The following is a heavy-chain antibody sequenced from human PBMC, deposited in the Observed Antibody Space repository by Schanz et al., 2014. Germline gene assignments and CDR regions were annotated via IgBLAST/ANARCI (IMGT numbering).Heavy chain of an antibody. J-gene: IGHJ3*01. CDR3: TRNVIATGRAFDL. V-gene: IGHV1-18*04. D-gene: IGHD6-13*01. CDR2: ISTYTGNT. Sequence: QVQLVQSGTEVKKPGASVKVSCKASGYTFTSYGVSWVRQAPGQGLEWMGWISTYTGNTNYAQRLQDRVTMTTDTPTSTAYMELRSLRSDDRARYYCTRNVIATGRAFDLWGPGTMVTVS. CDR1: GYTFTSYG.